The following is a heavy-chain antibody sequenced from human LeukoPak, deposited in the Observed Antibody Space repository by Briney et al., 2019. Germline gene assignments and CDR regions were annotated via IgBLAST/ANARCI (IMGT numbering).Heavy chain of an antibody. D-gene: IGHD3-3*01. CDR3: ARGVRVLRFLEWGDYYMDV. J-gene: IGHJ6*03. Sequence: ASVKVSCKASGYTFTGYYMHWVRQAPGQGLEWMGRINPNSGGTNYAQKFQGRVTMTRDTSISTAYMELSSLRSEDTAVYYCARGVRVLRFLEWGDYYMDVWGKGTTVTVSS. V-gene: IGHV1-2*06. CDR1: GYTFTGYY. CDR2: INPNSGGT.